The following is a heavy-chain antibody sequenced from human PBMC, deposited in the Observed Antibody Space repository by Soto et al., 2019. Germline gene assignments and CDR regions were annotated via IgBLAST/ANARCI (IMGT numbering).Heavy chain of an antibody. CDR2: IIPIFGTA. CDR1: GGTFSSYA. J-gene: IGHJ5*02. V-gene: IGHV1-69*13. D-gene: IGHD3-3*01. Sequence: ASVKVSCKASGGTFSSYAISWVLQAPGQGLEWMGGIIPIFGTANYAQKFQGRVTITADESTSTAYMELSSLRSEDTAVYYCARDRGYDFPNWFDPWGQGTLVTVSS. CDR3: ARDRGYDFPNWFDP.